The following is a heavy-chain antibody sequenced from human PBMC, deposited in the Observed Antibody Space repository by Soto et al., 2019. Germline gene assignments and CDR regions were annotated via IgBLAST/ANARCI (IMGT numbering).Heavy chain of an antibody. CDR1: GGTFSSYA. CDR2: IIPILGTA. Sequence: QVQLVQSGAEVKKPGSSVKVSCKASGGTFSSYAISWVRQAPGQGLEWMGGIIPILGTANYAQKFQGRVTITADKSTSTAYMELSSLRAEDTAVYYCAGASMAARPDRVRAWFGPWGQGTLVTVSS. CDR3: AGASMAARPDRVRAWFGP. J-gene: IGHJ5*02. V-gene: IGHV1-69*06. D-gene: IGHD6-6*01.